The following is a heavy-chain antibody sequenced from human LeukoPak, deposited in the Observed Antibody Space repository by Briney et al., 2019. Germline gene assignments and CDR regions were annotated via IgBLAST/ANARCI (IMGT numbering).Heavy chain of an antibody. V-gene: IGHV1-18*01. CDR2: ISAYNGNT. J-gene: IGHJ4*02. D-gene: IGHD2-15*01. CDR3: ARGYCSGGSCYSGY. CDR1: GYTFTSYG. Sequence: ASVKVSCKASGYTFTSYGISWVRQAPGQGLEWMGWISAYNGNTNYAQKLQGRVTMTTDTSASTAYMELRSLRSDDTAVYYCARGYCSGGSCYSGYWGQGTLVTVSS.